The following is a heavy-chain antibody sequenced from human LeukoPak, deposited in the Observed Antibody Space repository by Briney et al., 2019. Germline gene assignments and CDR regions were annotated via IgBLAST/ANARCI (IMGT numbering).Heavy chain of an antibody. CDR2: IYYSGST. D-gene: IGHD3-22*01. Sequence: PSETLSLTCTVSGGSISSYYGSWIRQPPGKGLEWIGYIYYSGSTNYNPSLKSRVTISVDTSKNQFSLKLSSVTAADTAVYYCARHYYDTSGYYDYWGQGTLVTVSS. J-gene: IGHJ4*02. CDR3: ARHYYDTSGYYDY. CDR1: GGSISSYY. V-gene: IGHV4-59*01.